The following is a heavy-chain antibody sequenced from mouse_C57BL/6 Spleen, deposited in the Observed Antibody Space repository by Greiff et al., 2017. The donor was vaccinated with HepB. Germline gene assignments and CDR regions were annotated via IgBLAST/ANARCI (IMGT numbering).Heavy chain of an antibody. V-gene: IGHV1-81*01. D-gene: IGHD4-1*01. CDR2: IYPRSGNT. CDR1: GYTFTSYG. Sequence: VNVVESGAELARPGASVKLSCKASGYTFTSYGISWVKQRTGQGLEWIGEIYPRSGNTYYNEKFKGKATLTADKSSSTAYMELRSLTSEDSAVYFCARFWDGEDYWGQGTTLTVSS. J-gene: IGHJ2*01. CDR3: ARFWDGEDY.